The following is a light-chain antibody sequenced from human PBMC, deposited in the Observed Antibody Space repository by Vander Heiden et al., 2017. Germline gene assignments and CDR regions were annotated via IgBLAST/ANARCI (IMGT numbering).Light chain of an antibody. CDR2: TNN. J-gene: IGLJ2*01. V-gene: IGLV1-44*01. Sequence: QSLLTQPPSASGTPGQRVTIPCSGSSSNIGSYTVTWYQQLPGTGPKLLIYTNNQRPSGVPDRFSGSKSGTSASLAISGLQSEDEADYHCAAWDDTLNGVVFGGGTKLSVL. CDR1: SSNIGSYT. CDR3: AAWDDTLNGVV.